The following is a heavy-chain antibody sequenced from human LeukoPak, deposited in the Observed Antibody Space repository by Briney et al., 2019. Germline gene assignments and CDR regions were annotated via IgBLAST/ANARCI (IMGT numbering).Heavy chain of an antibody. CDR1: GFTFDDYG. V-gene: IGHV3-20*04. J-gene: IGHJ4*02. CDR2: INWNGGST. D-gene: IGHD3-22*01. Sequence: PGGSLRLSCAASGFTFDDYGMSWVRQAPGKGLEWVSGINWNGGSTGYADSVKGRFTISRDNAKNSLYLQMNSLRAEDTAVYYCAREHELAVYYDSSGYYYDYWGQGTLVTVSS. CDR3: AREHELAVYYDSSGYYYDY.